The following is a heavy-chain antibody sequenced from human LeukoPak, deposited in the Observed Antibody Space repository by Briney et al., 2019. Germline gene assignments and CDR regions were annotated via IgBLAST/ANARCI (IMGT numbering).Heavy chain of an antibody. CDR3: AIEREQLVDY. Sequence: PSETLSLTCTVSGGSISSGSYYWSWIRQPAGKGPEWIGRIYTSGSTNYNPSLKSRVTISVDTSKNQFSLKLSSVTAADTAVYYCAIEREQLVDYWGQGTLVTVSS. CDR1: GGSISSGSYY. V-gene: IGHV4-61*02. CDR2: IYTSGST. D-gene: IGHD6-13*01. J-gene: IGHJ4*02.